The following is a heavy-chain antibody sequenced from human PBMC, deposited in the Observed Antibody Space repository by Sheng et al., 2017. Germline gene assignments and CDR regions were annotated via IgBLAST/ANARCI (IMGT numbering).Heavy chain of an antibody. V-gene: IGHV3-23*01. CDR1: GFTFSSYA. Sequence: EVQLLESGGGLVQPGGSLRLSCAASGFTFSSYAMSWVRQAPGKGLEWVSAISGSGGSTYYADSVKGRFTISRDNSKNTLYLQMNSLRAEDTAVYYCAVMPTVDYYDSSGYYYVTDWFDPWGQGTLVTVSS. CDR2: ISGSGGST. J-gene: IGHJ5*02. CDR3: AVMPTVDYYDSSGYYYVTDWFDP. D-gene: IGHD3-22*01.